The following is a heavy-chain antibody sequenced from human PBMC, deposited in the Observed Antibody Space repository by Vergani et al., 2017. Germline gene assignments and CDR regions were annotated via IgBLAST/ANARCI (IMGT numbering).Heavy chain of an antibody. V-gene: IGHV3-23*01. D-gene: IGHD4-17*01. CDR3: ARLTTVTTLRFFDDY. CDR2: ISGSGGST. Sequence: EVQLLESGGGLVQPGGSLSLSCAASGFTFSSYAMSWVRPAPGNGLEWVSAISGSGGSTYYADSVKGRFTISRDNAKNSLYLQMNSLRAEDTAVYYCARLTTVTTLRFFDDYWGQGTLVTVSS. CDR1: GFTFSSYA. J-gene: IGHJ4*02.